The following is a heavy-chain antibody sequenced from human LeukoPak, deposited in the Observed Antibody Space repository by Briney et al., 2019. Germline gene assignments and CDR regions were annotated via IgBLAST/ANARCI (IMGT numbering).Heavy chain of an antibody. D-gene: IGHD3-10*01. CDR3: ARHAGTYTHFDS. Sequence: SETLSLTCTVSGGSISNYYWTWVRQPPGKRLEGIGFIFHSGNTNYNPSLKSRVTISVDTSKNQFSLKLSSVTAADTAVYYCARHAGTYTHFDSWSQGALVTVSS. V-gene: IGHV4-59*08. J-gene: IGHJ4*02. CDR1: GGSISNYY. CDR2: IFHSGNT.